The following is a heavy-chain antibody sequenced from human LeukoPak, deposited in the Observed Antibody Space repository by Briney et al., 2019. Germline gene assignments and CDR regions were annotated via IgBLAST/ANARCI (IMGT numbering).Heavy chain of an antibody. V-gene: IGHV3-7*01. CDR3: AKNHGSYYVFDY. D-gene: IGHD1-26*01. Sequence: PGGSLRLPCAASGFSFSNYWMSWVRQAPGKGLEWVANIKQDGSEKYYVDSVKGRFTISRDNAKNSLYLQMNSLRAEDTAVYHCAKNHGSYYVFDYWGQGTLVTVSS. CDR2: IKQDGSEK. CDR1: GFSFSNYW. J-gene: IGHJ4*02.